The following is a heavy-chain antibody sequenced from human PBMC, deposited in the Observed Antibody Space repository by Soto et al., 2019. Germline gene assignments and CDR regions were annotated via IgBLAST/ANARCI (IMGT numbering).Heavy chain of an antibody. CDR2: ISYDGSKI. V-gene: IGHV3-30-3*01. Sequence: QVQLVESGGGVVQPGRSLRLSCAASGFSFNDYSMHWVRQAPGKGLEWVALISYDGSKIYYTDSVKGRFTISRDISKNTLFLQMNSLRAEDTALYYCARDPNSGYDTRFDYWGQGTLVTVSS. CDR1: GFSFNDYS. J-gene: IGHJ4*02. CDR3: ARDPNSGYDTRFDY. D-gene: IGHD5-12*01.